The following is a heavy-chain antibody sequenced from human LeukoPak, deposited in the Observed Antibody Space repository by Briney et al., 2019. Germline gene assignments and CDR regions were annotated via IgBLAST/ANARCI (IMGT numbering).Heavy chain of an antibody. CDR2: IYPGDSDT. J-gene: IGHJ3*02. D-gene: IGHD3-22*01. CDR3: ARQGDSSGWDAFDI. Sequence: GESLKISCQGSGYSFTNFWIGWVRQMPGKGLEWMGIIYPGDSDTRYSPSFQGEVTISADKSISTAYLQWSSLKASDTAMYYCARQGDSSGWDAFDIWGQGTMVTVSS. CDR1: GYSFTNFW. V-gene: IGHV5-51*01.